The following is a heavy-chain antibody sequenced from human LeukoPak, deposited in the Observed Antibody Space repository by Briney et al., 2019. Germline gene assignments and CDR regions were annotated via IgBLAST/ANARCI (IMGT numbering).Heavy chain of an antibody. V-gene: IGHV1-46*01. D-gene: IGHD2/OR15-2a*01. J-gene: IGHJ6*02. CDR2: INPSGGST. CDR1: GYTFTSYY. CDR3: AREESGSYYYYGMDV. Sequence: ASVRVSCTASGYTFTSYYMHWVRQAPGQGLEWMGIINPSGGSTSYAQKFQGRVTMTRDTSTSTVYMELSSLRSEDTAVYYCAREESGSYYYYGMDVWGQGTTVTVSS.